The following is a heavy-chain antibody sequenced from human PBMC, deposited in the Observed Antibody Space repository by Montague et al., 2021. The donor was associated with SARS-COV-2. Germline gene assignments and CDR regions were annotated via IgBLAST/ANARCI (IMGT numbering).Heavy chain of an antibody. CDR1: GDSITNHY. V-gene: IGHV4-4*07. Sequence: SETLSLTCSVSGDSITNHYWSWIRQPAGKGLEWIGRMHFTGKTNFSPFFSSRLTMSADTSKNQFSLKLTSVTAADTAIYFCARDRFDFGAGRQGTIDFWGQGNLVNVSS. J-gene: IGHJ4*02. CDR2: MHFTGKT. CDR3: ARDRFDFGAGRQGTIDF. D-gene: IGHD3-10*01.